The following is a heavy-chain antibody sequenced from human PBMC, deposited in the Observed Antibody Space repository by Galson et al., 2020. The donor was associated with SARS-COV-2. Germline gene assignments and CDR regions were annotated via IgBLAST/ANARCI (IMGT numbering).Heavy chain of an antibody. Sequence: GGSLRLSCLASGFSFSSYGMHWVRQAPGRGLEYISAINTNGDETYYADSVKGRFTMSRDNSRNTQHLQMTGLRPEDTGIYYCVKERVAALGAAFDHWGQGTLVTVSS. CDR3: VKERVAALGAAFDH. CDR1: GFSFSSYG. CDR2: INTNGDET. V-gene: IGHV3-64D*09. J-gene: IGHJ4*02. D-gene: IGHD6-6*01.